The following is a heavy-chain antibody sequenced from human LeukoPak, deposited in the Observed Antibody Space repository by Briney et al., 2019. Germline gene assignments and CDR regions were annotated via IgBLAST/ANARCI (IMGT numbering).Heavy chain of an antibody. D-gene: IGHD3-10*01. CDR2: ISAYKGNT. Sequence: ASVKVSCKASGYTFTSYGISWVRQAPGQGLEWMGWISAYKGNTNYAQKLQGRVTMTTDTSTSTAYMELRSLRSDDTAVYYCARVIMGYYYGSGSYYNSWFDPWGQGTLVTVSS. CDR3: ARVIMGYYYGSGSYYNSWFDP. V-gene: IGHV1-18*01. J-gene: IGHJ5*02. CDR1: GYTFTSYG.